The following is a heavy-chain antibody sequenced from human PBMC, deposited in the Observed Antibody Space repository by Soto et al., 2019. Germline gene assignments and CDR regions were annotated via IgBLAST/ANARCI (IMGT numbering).Heavy chain of an antibody. Sequence: LCCSASGFTCIGYGGSWVRQATGKGLEWVSAISGSGGSTYYADSVKGRFTISRDNSKNTLYLQMNSLRAEDTAVYYCAKDGYSSSWYASNFDYWGQGTLVTGSS. J-gene: IGHJ4*02. V-gene: IGHV3-23*01. CDR1: GFTCIGYG. D-gene: IGHD6-13*01. CDR2: ISGSGGST. CDR3: AKDGYSSSWYASNFDY.